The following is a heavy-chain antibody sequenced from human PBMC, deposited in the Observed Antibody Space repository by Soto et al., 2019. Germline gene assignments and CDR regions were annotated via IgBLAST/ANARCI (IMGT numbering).Heavy chain of an antibody. CDR2: IGGSGSPI. Sequence: GGSLRLSCAASGFTFSDYSMNWVRQAPGKGLEWVSYIGGSGSPIKYVDSVKGRFTISRDNAKNSLYLQMNSLRDEDTAVYYCAKDRGIIVKAGDAFDVWGQGTKVTVSS. V-gene: IGHV3-48*02. J-gene: IGHJ3*01. D-gene: IGHD3-16*02. CDR3: AKDRGIIVKAGDAFDV. CDR1: GFTFSDYS.